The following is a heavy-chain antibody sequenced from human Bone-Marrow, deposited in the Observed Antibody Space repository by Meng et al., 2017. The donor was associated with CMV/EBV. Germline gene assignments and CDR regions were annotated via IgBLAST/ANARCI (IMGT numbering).Heavy chain of an antibody. V-gene: IGHV3-30*04. CDR3: ARGLRENYGSGTFGWFDP. CDR2: ISYDGSNK. D-gene: IGHD3-10*01. Sequence: GESLKISCAASGFTFSSYAMHWVRQAPGKGLEWVAVISYDGSNKYYADSVKGRFTISRDNSKNTLYLQMNSLRAEDTAVYYCARGLRENYGSGTFGWFDPWGQGTLVTVSS. J-gene: IGHJ5*02. CDR1: GFTFSSYA.